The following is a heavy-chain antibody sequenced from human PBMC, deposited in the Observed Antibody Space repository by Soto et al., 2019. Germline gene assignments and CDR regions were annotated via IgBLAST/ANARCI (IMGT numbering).Heavy chain of an antibody. J-gene: IGHJ6*02. CDR3: ASLPTGPGYYYGMDV. Sequence: SETLSLTCTVSGGSISSGGYYWSWIRQHPGKGLEWIGYIYYSGSTYYNPSLKSRVTISVDTSKNQFSLKLSSLRSEDTAVYYCASLPTGPGYYYGMDVWGQGTTVTVSS. V-gene: IGHV4-31*03. D-gene: IGHD1-1*01. CDR1: GGSISSGGYY. CDR2: IYYSGST.